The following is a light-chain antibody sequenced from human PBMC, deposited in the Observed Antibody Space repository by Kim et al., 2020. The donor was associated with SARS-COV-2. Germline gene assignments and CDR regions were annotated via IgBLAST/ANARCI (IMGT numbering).Light chain of an antibody. V-gene: IGKV1-39*01. Sequence: QMTQSPSSLSAPVGDRVSITCRASQFISIYLNWYHQTQGEAPRLLIYAASTLQSGVPSRFSGNASGREFTLTIGDLHPEDSGTYFCQQNCGPHYSFGQGTKLEI. CDR3: QQNCGPHYS. CDR2: AAS. J-gene: IGKJ2*03. CDR1: QFISIY.